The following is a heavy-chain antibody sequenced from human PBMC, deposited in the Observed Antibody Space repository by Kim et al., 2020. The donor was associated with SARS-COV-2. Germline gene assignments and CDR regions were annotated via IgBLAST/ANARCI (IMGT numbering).Heavy chain of an antibody. CDR3: AKSLDDHTDVSDT. Sequence: YADSVKGRVTMSRDNSKSTLYLHMNSLRAEDTAVYFCAKSLDDHTDVSDTWGRGTLVTVSS. D-gene: IGHD3-16*01. V-gene: IGHV3-23*01. J-gene: IGHJ5*02.